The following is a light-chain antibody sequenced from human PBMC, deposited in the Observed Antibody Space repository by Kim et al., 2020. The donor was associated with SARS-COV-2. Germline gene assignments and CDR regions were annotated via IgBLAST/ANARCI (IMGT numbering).Light chain of an antibody. Sequence: SSELTQDPAVSVALGQTVRITCQGDSLRSYYASWYQQKPGQAPVPVIYGKNNRPSGTSDRFSGSSSGNTASLTITGAQAEDEADYYCNSRDSSGNHVVFGGGTQLTVL. V-gene: IGLV3-19*01. CDR1: SLRSYY. CDR3: NSRDSSGNHVV. CDR2: GKN. J-gene: IGLJ2*01.